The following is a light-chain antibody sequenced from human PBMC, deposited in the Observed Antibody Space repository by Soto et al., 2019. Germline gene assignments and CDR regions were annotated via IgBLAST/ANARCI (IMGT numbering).Light chain of an antibody. CDR2: DAS. V-gene: IGKV1-5*01. CDR1: EDINDW. Sequence: DIQMTQSPATLSASIVDRVTITCLASEDINDWLAWYQQKPGNAPKFLIYDASTLYSGVPSRFSGSGSGTDFTLTISGLQPEDFATYYCQQLSRYPSTFGGGTKVDIK. CDR3: QQLSRYPST. J-gene: IGKJ4*01.